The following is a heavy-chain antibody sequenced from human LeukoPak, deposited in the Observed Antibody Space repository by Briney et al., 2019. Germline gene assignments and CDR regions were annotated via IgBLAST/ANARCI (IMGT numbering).Heavy chain of an antibody. CDR2: INHSGST. D-gene: IGHD2-15*01. CDR1: GGSFSGYY. Sequence: SETLSLTCAVYGGSFSGYYWSWIRQPPGKGLGWIGEINHSGSTNYNPSLKSRVTISVDTSKNQFSLKLSSVTAADTAVYYCARVLVVAATVGFDYWGQGTLVTVSS. J-gene: IGHJ4*02. V-gene: IGHV4-34*01. CDR3: ARVLVVAATVGFDY.